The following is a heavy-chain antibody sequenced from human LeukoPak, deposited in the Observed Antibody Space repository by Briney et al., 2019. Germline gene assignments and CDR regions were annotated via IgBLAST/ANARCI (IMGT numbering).Heavy chain of an antibody. CDR1: GFTFSDYY. D-gene: IGHD4-17*01. V-gene: IGHV3-11*01. J-gene: IGHJ5*02. CDR3: ARAGGHYGDYPPTDNWFDP. Sequence: GGSLRLSCAASGFTFSDYYMSWIRQAPGRGLEWVSYISSSGSTIYYADSVKGRFTISRDNAKNSLYLQMNSLRAEDTAVYYCARAGGHYGDYPPTDNWFDPWGQGTLVTVSS. CDR2: ISSSGSTI.